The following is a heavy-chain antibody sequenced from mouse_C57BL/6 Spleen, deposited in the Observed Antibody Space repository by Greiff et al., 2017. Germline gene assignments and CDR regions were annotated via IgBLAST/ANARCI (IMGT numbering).Heavy chain of an antibody. Sequence: EVQLQQSGPELVKPGASVKISCKASGYTFTDYYMNWVKQSHGKSLEWIGDINPNNGGTSYNQKFKGKATLTVDQSSSTAYMELRSLTSEDAAVYYCARFGRGYWYFDVWGTGTTVTVSS. J-gene: IGHJ1*03. CDR1: GYTFTDYY. V-gene: IGHV1-26*01. CDR2: INPNNGGT. CDR3: ARFGRGYWYFDV.